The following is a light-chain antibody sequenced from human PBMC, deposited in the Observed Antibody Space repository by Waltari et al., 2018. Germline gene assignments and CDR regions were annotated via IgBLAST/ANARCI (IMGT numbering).Light chain of an antibody. CDR3: QQYNSYWWT. CDR2: EAS. V-gene: IGKV1-5*03. Sequence: DLQMTQSPSTMSASVGDRVTVTCRASQTIGTYLAWFQRKPGKAPKLLIYEASTLENGVPSRFSGSGSGTEFTLTISSLEPDDFATYYCQQYNSYWWTFGLGTKVEV. CDR1: QTIGTY. J-gene: IGKJ1*01.